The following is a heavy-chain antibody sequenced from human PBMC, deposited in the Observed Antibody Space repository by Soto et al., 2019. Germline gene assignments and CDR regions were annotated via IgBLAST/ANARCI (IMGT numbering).Heavy chain of an antibody. J-gene: IGHJ4*02. D-gene: IGHD6-19*01. CDR1: GGTFSSYA. Sequence: QVQLVQSGAEVKKPGSSVKVSCKASGGTFSSYAISWVRQAPGQGLEWMGGIIPIFGTANYAQKFQGRVTITADESTSTAYMELSSLRSEDTAVYYCEWLLRWGETYYFDYWGQGTLVTVSS. CDR2: IIPIFGTA. V-gene: IGHV1-69*12. CDR3: EWLLRWGETYYFDY.